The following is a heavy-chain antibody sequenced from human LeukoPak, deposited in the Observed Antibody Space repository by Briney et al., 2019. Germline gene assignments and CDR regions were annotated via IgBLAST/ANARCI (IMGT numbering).Heavy chain of an antibody. V-gene: IGHV1-69*13. CDR2: IIPIFGTA. CDR1: GGTFSSYA. D-gene: IGHD1-26*01. CDR3: ARDFNGGSYNI. J-gene: IGHJ3*02. Sequence: GASVKVSCKASGGTFSSYAIGWVRQAPGQGLEWMGGIIPIFGTANYAQKFQGRVTITADESTSTAYMELSSLRSEDTAVYYCARDFNGGSYNIWGQGTMVTVSS.